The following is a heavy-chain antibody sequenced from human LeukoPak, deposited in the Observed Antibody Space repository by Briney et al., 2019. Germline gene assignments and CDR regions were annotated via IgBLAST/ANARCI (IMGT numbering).Heavy chain of an antibody. Sequence: GGSLRLSCAASGFTFSSYGMHWVRQAPGKGLEWVAVISYDGSNKYYADSVKGRFTISRDNSKNTLYLQMNSLRAEDTAVYYCVFGGRADAFDIWGQGTMVTVSS. CDR3: VFGGRADAFDI. CDR2: ISYDGSNK. CDR1: GFTFSSYG. V-gene: IGHV3-30*03. J-gene: IGHJ3*02. D-gene: IGHD3-10*01.